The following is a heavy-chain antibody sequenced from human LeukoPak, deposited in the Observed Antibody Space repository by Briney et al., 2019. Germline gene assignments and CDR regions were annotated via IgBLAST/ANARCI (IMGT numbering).Heavy chain of an antibody. CDR3: ARTYVVPAARENWFDP. Sequence: GGSLRLSCAASGFTFSSYWMSWVRQAPGKGLEWVANIKQDGSEKYYVDSVKGRFTISRDNAKNSLYLQMNSLRAGDTAVYYCARTYVVPAARENWFDPWGQGTLVTVSS. D-gene: IGHD2-2*01. V-gene: IGHV3-7*01. J-gene: IGHJ5*02. CDR2: IKQDGSEK. CDR1: GFTFSSYW.